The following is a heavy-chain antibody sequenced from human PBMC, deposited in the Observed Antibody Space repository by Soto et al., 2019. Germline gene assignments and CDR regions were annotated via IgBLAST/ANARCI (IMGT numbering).Heavy chain of an antibody. CDR1: VFTCYDYS. Sequence: PVGSLILSCSSSVFTCYDYSMHLFLQAAVNCLEWVSLISWDGGSTYYADSVKGRFTISRDNSKNSLYLQMNSLRAEDTALYYCAKDLSVELHESGMEVCGKGHTVNVS. D-gene: IGHD1-1*01. J-gene: IGHJ6*04. V-gene: IGHV3-43D*04. CDR2: ISWDGGST. CDR3: AKDLSVELHESGMEV.